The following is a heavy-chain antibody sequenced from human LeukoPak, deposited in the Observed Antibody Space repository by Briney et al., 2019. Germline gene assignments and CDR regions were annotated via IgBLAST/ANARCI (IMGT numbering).Heavy chain of an antibody. Sequence: PSETLSLTCAVYGGSFSGYYWSWIRQPPGKGLEWIGEINHSGSTNYNPSLKSRVTISVDTSKNQFSLKLSSVTAADTAVYYCAREEDPSISFDPWGQGTLVTVSS. CDR1: GGSFSGYY. CDR2: INHSGST. D-gene: IGHD4-11*01. J-gene: IGHJ5*02. CDR3: AREEDPSISFDP. V-gene: IGHV4-34*01.